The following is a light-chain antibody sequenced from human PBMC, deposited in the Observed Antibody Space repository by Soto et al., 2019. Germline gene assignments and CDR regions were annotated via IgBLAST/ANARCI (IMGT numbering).Light chain of an antibody. CDR1: RSDVGGYNY. CDR3: SSYTSSSTPYC. Sequence: QSALTQPASVSGSPGQSITISCTGTRSDVGGYNYVSWYQQHPGKAPKLMIYDVSNRPSGVSNRFSGSKSGNTASLTISGLQAEDEADYYCSSYTSSSTPYCFGTGDKLTGL. CDR2: DVS. J-gene: IGLJ1*01. V-gene: IGLV2-14*01.